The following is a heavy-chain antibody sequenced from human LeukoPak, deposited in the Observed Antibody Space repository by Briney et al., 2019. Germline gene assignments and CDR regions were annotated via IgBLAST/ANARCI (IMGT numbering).Heavy chain of an antibody. V-gene: IGHV4-59*08. CDR3: ARRGGSESYLFDY. D-gene: IGHD3-10*01. CDR2: IYYSGST. CDR1: GGSIGSYY. J-gene: IGHJ4*02. Sequence: PSETLSLTCTVSGGSIGSYYWSWIRQPPGKGLQWIGNIYYSGSTNCNPSLNSRVAMSIDTSKNQFSLKLNSVTAADTAVYYCARRGGSESYLFDYWGQGTLVTVSP.